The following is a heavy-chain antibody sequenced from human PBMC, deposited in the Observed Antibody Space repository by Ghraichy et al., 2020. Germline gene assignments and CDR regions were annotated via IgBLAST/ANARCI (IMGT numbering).Heavy chain of an antibody. CDR1: GFTFSSYG. D-gene: IGHD1-26*01. Sequence: GESLNISCAASGFTFSSYGMHWVRQAPGKGLEWVAFMRYDGSNKYYADSVKGRFTISRDSSKNTLYLQMNSLRAEDTAVYYCAKDGGSYAGVDYYYMDVWGKGTTVTVSS. V-gene: IGHV3-30*02. J-gene: IGHJ6*03. CDR2: MRYDGSNK. CDR3: AKDGGSYAGVDYYYMDV.